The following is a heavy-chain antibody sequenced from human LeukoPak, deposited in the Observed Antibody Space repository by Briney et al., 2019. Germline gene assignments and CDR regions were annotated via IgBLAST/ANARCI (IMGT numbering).Heavy chain of an antibody. J-gene: IGHJ4*02. CDR1: GFTFSDYY. D-gene: IGHD3-22*01. CDR2: ISSSGSTI. CDR3: ARGSTYYYYSSGLI. V-gene: IGHV3-11*01. Sequence: KSGGSLRLSCAASGFTFSDYYMSWIRQAPGKGLEWVSYISSSGSTIYYADSVKGRFTISRDNAKNSLYLQMNSLRAEDTAVYYCARGSTYYYYSSGLIWGQGTLVTVSS.